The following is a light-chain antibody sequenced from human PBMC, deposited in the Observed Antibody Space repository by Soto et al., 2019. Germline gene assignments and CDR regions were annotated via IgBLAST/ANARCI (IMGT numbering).Light chain of an antibody. V-gene: IGKV1-5*01. CDR2: DAS. CDR1: QSVRSW. CDR3: QQYDNYPLT. Sequence: MNQSPATLSASVGDRDTITCRASQSVRSWLAWYQQKPGTAPKLLIFDASRLESGVPSRFSGSASGTEFTLTISSLQPDDFATYYCQQYDNYPLTFGGGTKVDIK. J-gene: IGKJ4*01.